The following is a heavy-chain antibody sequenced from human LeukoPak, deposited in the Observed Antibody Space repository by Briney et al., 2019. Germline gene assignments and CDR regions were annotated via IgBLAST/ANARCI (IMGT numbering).Heavy chain of an antibody. D-gene: IGHD5-18*01. Sequence: PGGSLRLSCAASGFTFSSYAMSWVRQAPGKGLEWVSAISGSGGSTYYADSVKGRFTISRDNSKNTLYLQMKSRRTEDTAVYYAAKDGGNIQLWSHWGQGTLVTVSS. CDR3: AKDGGNIQLWSH. CDR2: ISGSGGST. V-gene: IGHV3-23*01. J-gene: IGHJ4*02. CDR1: GFTFSSYA.